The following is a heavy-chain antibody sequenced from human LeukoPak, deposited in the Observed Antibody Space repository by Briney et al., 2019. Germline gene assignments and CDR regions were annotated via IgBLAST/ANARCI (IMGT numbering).Heavy chain of an antibody. CDR3: ASSPSGYFDWLFRRTKTWYYFDY. D-gene: IGHD3-9*01. Sequence: GTSVKVSCKASGGTFSSYAISWVRQAPGQGLEWMGGIIPIFGTANYAQKFQGRVTITADKSTSTAYMELSSLRSEDTAVYYCASSPSGYFDWLFRRTKTWYYFDYWGQGTLVTVSS. CDR1: GGTFSSYA. J-gene: IGHJ4*02. CDR2: IIPIFGTA. V-gene: IGHV1-69*06.